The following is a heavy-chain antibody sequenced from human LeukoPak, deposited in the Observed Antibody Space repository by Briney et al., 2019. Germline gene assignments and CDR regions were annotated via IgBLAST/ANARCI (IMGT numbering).Heavy chain of an antibody. CDR2: INGDGSNT. Sequence: PSGGSLRLSCAASGFTFSSHWMHWVRQAPGKGLVWVSRINGDGSNTTYADSVKGRFTISRDNAKNTLYLQMNSLRAEDTAVYYCARALSYSYGSMDFWGQGTLVIVSS. V-gene: IGHV3-74*03. CDR1: GFTFSSHW. D-gene: IGHD5-18*01. CDR3: ARALSYSYGSMDF. J-gene: IGHJ4*02.